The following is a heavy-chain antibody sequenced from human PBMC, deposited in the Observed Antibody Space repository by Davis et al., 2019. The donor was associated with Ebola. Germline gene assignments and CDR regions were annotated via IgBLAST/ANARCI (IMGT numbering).Heavy chain of an antibody. V-gene: IGHV3-23*01. CDR2: ISGSGGST. CDR1: GFTFSSYA. Sequence: GESLKIPCAASGFTFSSYAMSWVRQAPGKGLEWVSAISGSGGSTYYADSVKGRFTISRDNSKNTLYLQMNSLRAEDTAVYYCAKDFCSGGSCYSSAFDIWGQGTMVTVSS. D-gene: IGHD2-15*01. J-gene: IGHJ3*02. CDR3: AKDFCSGGSCYSSAFDI.